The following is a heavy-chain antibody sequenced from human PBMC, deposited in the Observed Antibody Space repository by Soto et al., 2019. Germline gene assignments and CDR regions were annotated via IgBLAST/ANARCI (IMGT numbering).Heavy chain of an antibody. Sequence: QVQLQESGPGLVKPSQTLSLTCTVSGGSFSSGGYYWSWIRQHPGKGLEWIGYIYYSGSTYYNPSLKSRVTISVDTSKNQFSLKLSSVTAADTAVYYCARDTRSYGDYVYYYYGMDVWGQGTTVTVSS. J-gene: IGHJ6*02. CDR2: IYYSGST. V-gene: IGHV4-31*03. D-gene: IGHD4-17*01. CDR1: GGSFSSGGYY. CDR3: ARDTRSYGDYVYYYYGMDV.